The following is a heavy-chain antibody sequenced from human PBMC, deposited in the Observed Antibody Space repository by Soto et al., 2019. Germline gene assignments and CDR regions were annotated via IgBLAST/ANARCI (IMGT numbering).Heavy chain of an antibody. CDR3: ASIGQYYYDSSGYIGPDAFDI. CDR2: IWYDGSNK. CDR1: GFTFSSYG. Sequence: QVQLVESGGGVVQPGRSLRLSCAASGFTFSSYGMHWVRQAPGKGLEWVAVIWYDGSNKYYADSVKGRFTISRDNSKNTLYLQMNSLRAEDTAVYYCASIGQYYYDSSGYIGPDAFDIWGQGTMVTVSS. V-gene: IGHV3-33*01. J-gene: IGHJ3*02. D-gene: IGHD3-22*01.